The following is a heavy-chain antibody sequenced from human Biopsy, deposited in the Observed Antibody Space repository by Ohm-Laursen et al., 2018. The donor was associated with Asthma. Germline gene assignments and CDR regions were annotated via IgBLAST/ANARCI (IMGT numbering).Heavy chain of an antibody. CDR1: GFTFDDYA. V-gene: IGHV3-9*01. D-gene: IGHD2-2*01. J-gene: IGHJ4*02. CDR2: ISWNSGSI. CDR3: ARKAGSCISRTCYSLDF. Sequence: SLRLSCAASGFTFDDYAMHWVRQAPGKGLEWVSGISWNSGSIGYADSVKGRFTISRDNAKNSLYPQMNSLRSEDTAVYYCARKAGSCISRTCYSLDFWGQGTLVTVSS.